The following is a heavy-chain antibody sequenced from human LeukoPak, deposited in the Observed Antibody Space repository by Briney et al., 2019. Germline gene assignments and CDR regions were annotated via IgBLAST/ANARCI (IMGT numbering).Heavy chain of an antibody. D-gene: IGHD3-16*01. V-gene: IGHV3-23*01. CDR2: ISGSGGST. CDR3: ARDRLFWGYFDY. Sequence: GGSLRLSCAASGFTFSSYWMSWVRQAPGKGLEWVSAISGSGGSTYYADSVKGRFTISRDNSKNTLYLQMNSLRAEDTAVYYCARDRLFWGYFDYWGQGTLVTVSS. J-gene: IGHJ4*02. CDR1: GFTFSSYW.